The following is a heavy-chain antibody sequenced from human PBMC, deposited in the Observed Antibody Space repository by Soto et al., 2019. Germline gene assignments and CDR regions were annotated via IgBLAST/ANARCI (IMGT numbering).Heavy chain of an antibody. Sequence: EVQLLESGGGLVQPGGSLRLSCAASGFTFSTYAMSWVRQAPGKGLEWVSAISGSGGSTYYADSVKGRFTISRDNSKNTLYLRMNSLRAEDTAVYYCARQLGYCSDGSCYFDYWGQGTLVTVSS. CDR2: ISGSGGST. CDR3: ARQLGYCSDGSCYFDY. J-gene: IGHJ4*02. V-gene: IGHV3-23*01. D-gene: IGHD2-15*01. CDR1: GFTFSTYA.